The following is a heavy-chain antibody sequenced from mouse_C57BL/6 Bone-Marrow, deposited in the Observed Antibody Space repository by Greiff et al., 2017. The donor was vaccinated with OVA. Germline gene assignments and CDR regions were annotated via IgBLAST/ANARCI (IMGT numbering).Heavy chain of an antibody. Sequence: VQVQQSGPELVKPGASVKISCKASGYAFSSSWMNWVKQRPGKGLEWIGRIYPGDGDTNYNGKFKGKATLTADKSSSTAYMQLSSLTSEDSAVYFCARGTYGSSSYYFDYWGQGTTLTVSS. D-gene: IGHD1-1*01. CDR3: ARGTYGSSSYYFDY. CDR2: IYPGDGDT. CDR1: GYAFSSSW. V-gene: IGHV1-82*01. J-gene: IGHJ2*01.